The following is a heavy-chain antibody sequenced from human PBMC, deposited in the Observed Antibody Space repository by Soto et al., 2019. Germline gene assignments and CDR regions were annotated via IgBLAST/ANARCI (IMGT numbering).Heavy chain of an antibody. V-gene: IGHV1-69*13. J-gene: IGHJ6*02. CDR2: IIPIFGTA. Sequence: SVKVSCKASGGTFSSYAISWVRQAPGQGLEWMGGIIPIFGTANYAQKFQGRVTITADESTSTAYMELSSLRSEDTAVYYCARVARLAAAGTMDVWGQGTTVTSP. CDR1: GGTFSSYA. D-gene: IGHD6-13*01. CDR3: ARVARLAAAGTMDV.